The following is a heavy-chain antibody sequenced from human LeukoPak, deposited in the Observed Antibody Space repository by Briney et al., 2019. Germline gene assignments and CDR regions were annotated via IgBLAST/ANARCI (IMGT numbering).Heavy chain of an antibody. CDR2: IWYDGSNK. CDR3: ARSAIAAAGNAEYFQL. CDR1: GFTFSSYA. Sequence: GGSLRLSCAASGFTFSSYAMHWVRQAPGKGLEWVAVIWYDGSNKYYADSVKGRFTISRDNSKNTLYLQMNSLRAEDTAVYYCARSAIAAAGNAEYFQLWGQGTLVAVSS. V-gene: IGHV3-33*08. D-gene: IGHD6-13*01. J-gene: IGHJ1*01.